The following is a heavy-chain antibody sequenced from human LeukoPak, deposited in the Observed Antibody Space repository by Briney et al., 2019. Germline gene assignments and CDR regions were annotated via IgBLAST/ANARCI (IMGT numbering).Heavy chain of an antibody. J-gene: IGHJ4*02. CDR3: AKDETHSSGWAPFDS. Sequence: GGSLRLSCAASGFTFSSYEMNWVRQAPGQGLEWVSYISSSGSTIYYADSVKGRFTISSDNARNTLFLQMNSLRVEDTAVYYCAKDETHSSGWAPFDSWGQGTLVIVSS. CDR2: ISSSGSTI. CDR1: GFTFSSYE. D-gene: IGHD6-19*01. V-gene: IGHV3-48*03.